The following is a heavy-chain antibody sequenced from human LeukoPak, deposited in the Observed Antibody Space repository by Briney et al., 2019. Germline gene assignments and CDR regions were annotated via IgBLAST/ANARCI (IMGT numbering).Heavy chain of an antibody. CDR3: ARARAGSWGNYFDY. CDR2: IGTAGDT. V-gene: IGHV3-13*01. J-gene: IGHJ4*02. Sequence: GGSLRLSCAASGFTFSSYDMHWVRQATGKGLEWVSAIGTAGDTYYPGSVKGRFTICRENAKNSLYLQMNSLRAGDTAVYYCARARAGSWGNYFDYWGQGTLVTVSS. CDR1: GFTFSSYD. D-gene: IGHD6-13*01.